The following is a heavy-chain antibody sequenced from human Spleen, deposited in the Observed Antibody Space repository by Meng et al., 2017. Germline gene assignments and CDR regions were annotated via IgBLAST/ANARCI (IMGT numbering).Heavy chain of an antibody. D-gene: IGHD6-13*01. J-gene: IGHJ4*02. V-gene: IGHV5-51*04. CDR3: ARARYSSSWSEGVDY. Sequence: GESLKISCKGSGYNFNTYWIGWVRQMPGKGLEWMWNIYPGDSHSRYSPTIEGQVTISAYKPISTAYLHWSSVKAWHAAIYYCARARYSSSWSEGVDYWGQGTLVTVSS. CDR1: GYNFNTYW. CDR2: IYPGDSHS.